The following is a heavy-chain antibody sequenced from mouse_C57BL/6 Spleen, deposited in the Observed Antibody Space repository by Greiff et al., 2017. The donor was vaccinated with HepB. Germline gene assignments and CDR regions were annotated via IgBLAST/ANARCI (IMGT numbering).Heavy chain of an antibody. V-gene: IGHV3-6*01. CDR1: GYSITSGYY. J-gene: IGHJ2*01. D-gene: IGHD1-1*01. Sequence: ESGPGLVKPSQSLSLTCSVTGYSITSGYYWNWIRQFPGNKLEWMGYISYDGSNNYNPSLKNRISITRDTSKNQFFLKLNSVTTEDTATYYCARDVRVGLGYYGYWGQGTTLTVSS. CDR2: ISYDGSN. CDR3: ARDVRVGLGYYGY.